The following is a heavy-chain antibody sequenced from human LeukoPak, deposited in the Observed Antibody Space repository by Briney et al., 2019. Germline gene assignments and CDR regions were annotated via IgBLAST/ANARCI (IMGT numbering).Heavy chain of an antibody. D-gene: IGHD2-2*01. Sequence: SETLSLTCAVYGGSFSGYYWSWIRQPPGKGLEWIGEINHSGSTNYNPSLKSRVTISVDTSKNQFSLKLSSVTAADTAVYHCARGGGEGPAAIDWFDPWGQGTLVTVSS. J-gene: IGHJ5*02. V-gene: IGHV4-34*01. CDR2: INHSGST. CDR3: ARGGGEGPAAIDWFDP. CDR1: GGSFSGYY.